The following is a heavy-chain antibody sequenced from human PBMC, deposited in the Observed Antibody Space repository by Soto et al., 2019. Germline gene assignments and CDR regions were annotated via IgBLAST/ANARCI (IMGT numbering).Heavy chain of an antibody. D-gene: IGHD5-18*01. V-gene: IGHV1-8*01. CDR3: ARAQLWFVGYYYYGMDV. J-gene: IGHJ6*02. Sequence: ASVKVSCKASGYTFTSYDINWVRQATGQGLEWMGWMNPNSGNTGCAQKFQGRVTMTRNTSISTAYMELSGLRSEDTAVYYCARAQLWFVGYYYYGMDVWGQGTTVTVSS. CDR1: GYTFTSYD. CDR2: MNPNSGNT.